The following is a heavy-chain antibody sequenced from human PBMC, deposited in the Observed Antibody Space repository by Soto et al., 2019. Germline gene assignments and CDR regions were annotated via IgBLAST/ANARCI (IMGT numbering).Heavy chain of an antibody. CDR2: IDWDDER. CDR1: GFPLSTSGMC. D-gene: IGHD5-18*01. V-gene: IGHV2-70*01. J-gene: IGHJ4*02. CDR3: ARIKNGYSHTESYFDY. Sequence: SGPTLVNPTQTLTLTCTFSGFPLSTSGMCVSWIRQPPGKALEWLALIDWDDERFYSTSLKTRLTISKDTSKNQVVLTMTNMDPVDTATYYCARIKNGYSHTESYFDYWGQGNLVTVSS.